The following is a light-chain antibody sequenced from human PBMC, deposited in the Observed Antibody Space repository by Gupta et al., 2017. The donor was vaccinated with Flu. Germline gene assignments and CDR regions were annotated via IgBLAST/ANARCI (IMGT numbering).Light chain of an antibody. V-gene: IGLV2-18*02. J-gene: IGLJ2*01. CDR3: SSYTRSSTVV. CDR2: EVT. CDR1: SSDVGAFNR. Sequence: SSDVGAFNRVSWYQQPPGTAPKLMIYEVTNRPSGVPDRFSGSKSGNTASLTISGLQAEDEANYYCSSYTRSSTVVFGGGTKLTVL.